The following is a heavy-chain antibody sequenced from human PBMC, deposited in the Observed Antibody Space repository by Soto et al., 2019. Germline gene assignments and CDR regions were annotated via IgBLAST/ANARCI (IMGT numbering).Heavy chain of an antibody. Sequence: SETLSLTCAVYGGSFSGYYWSWIRQPPGKGLEWIGEINHSGSTNYNPSLKSRVTISADTSKNQFSLKLSSVTAADTAVYYCARGNSSGWYYFDYWGQGTLVTVSS. D-gene: IGHD6-19*01. J-gene: IGHJ4*02. V-gene: IGHV4-34*01. CDR1: GGSFSGYY. CDR3: ARGNSSGWYYFDY. CDR2: INHSGST.